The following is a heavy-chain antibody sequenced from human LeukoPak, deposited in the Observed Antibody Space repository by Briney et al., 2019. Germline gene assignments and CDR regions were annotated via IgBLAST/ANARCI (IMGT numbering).Heavy chain of an antibody. D-gene: IGHD3-3*01. V-gene: IGHV1-8*03. CDR3: ARGGYVLRFLEWSSYYMDV. J-gene: IGHJ6*03. Sequence: ASVKVSCKASGYTFTSYDINWVRQATGQGLEWMGWMNPNSGNTGYAQKFQGRVTITRNTSISTAYMELSSLRSEDTAVYYCARGGYVLRFLEWSSYYMDVWGKGTTVTVSS. CDR1: GYTFTSYD. CDR2: MNPNSGNT.